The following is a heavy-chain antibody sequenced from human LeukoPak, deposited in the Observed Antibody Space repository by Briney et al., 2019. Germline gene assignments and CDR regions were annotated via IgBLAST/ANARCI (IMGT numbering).Heavy chain of an antibody. Sequence: SETLSLTCTVSGGSISSSSYYWVWIRQPPGKGLEWIGSIYYSGSTYYNPSLKSRVTISVDTSKNQFSLKLSSVTPADTAVYYCARSGIAAAGNWFDPWGQGTLVTVSS. CDR3: ARSGIAAAGNWFDP. CDR1: GGSISSSSYY. J-gene: IGHJ5*02. D-gene: IGHD6-13*01. CDR2: IYYSGST. V-gene: IGHV4-39*01.